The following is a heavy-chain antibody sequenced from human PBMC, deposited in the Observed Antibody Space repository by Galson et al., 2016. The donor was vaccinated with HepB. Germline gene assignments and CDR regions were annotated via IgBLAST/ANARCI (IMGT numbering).Heavy chain of an antibody. J-gene: IGHJ5*02. Sequence: SLRLSCAASGFRVSGNYMNWVRQAPGKGLEWVSAISGSGGSTYYADSVKGRFTISRDNSKNTLYLQMNSLRAEDTAVYYCAKEEAGWYGDWFDPWGQGTLVTVSS. CDR3: AKEEAGWYGDWFDP. D-gene: IGHD6-19*01. CDR2: ISGSGGST. V-gene: IGHV3-23*01. CDR1: GFRVSGNY.